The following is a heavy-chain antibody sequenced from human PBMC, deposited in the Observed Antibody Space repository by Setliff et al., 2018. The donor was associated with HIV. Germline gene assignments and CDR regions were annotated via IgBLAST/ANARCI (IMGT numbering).Heavy chain of an antibody. CDR2: INHRGST. J-gene: IGHJ4*02. Sequence: SETLSLTCAVYGGSFSGYYWSWIRQPPGKGLEWIGEINHRGSTNCNPSLKSRVTISVDTSKNQFSLKLSSVTAADTAVYYCARPVEMANREFDYWGQGTLVTVSS. CDR1: GGSFSGYY. CDR3: ARPVEMANREFDY. D-gene: IGHD1-26*01. V-gene: IGHV4-34*01.